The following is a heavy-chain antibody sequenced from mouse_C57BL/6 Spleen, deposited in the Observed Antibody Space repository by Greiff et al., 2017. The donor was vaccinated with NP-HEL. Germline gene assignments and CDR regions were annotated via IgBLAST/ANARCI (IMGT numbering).Heavy chain of an antibody. CDR3: ARGMVTPMDY. CDR1: GFTFSDYG. Sequence: DVQLVESGGGLVKPGGSLKLSCAASGFTFSDYGMHWVRQAPEKGLEWVAYISSGSSTIYYADTGKGRFTISRDNAKNTLFLQMTSLRSEDKAMYYCARGMVTPMDYWGQGTSVTVSS. J-gene: IGHJ4*01. CDR2: ISSGSSTI. V-gene: IGHV5-17*01. D-gene: IGHD2-1*01.